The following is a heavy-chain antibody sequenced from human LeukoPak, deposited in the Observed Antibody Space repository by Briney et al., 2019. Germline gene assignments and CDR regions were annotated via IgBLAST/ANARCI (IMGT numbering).Heavy chain of an antibody. CDR1: GDSVSSNTAA. D-gene: IGHD2-15*01. CDR2: TFYRSKWYN. J-gene: IGHJ4*02. Sequence: SQTLSLTCVIAGDSVSSNTAAWNSIRQSPLRGLEWLGRTFYRSKWYNDYAGSVKSRITISPDTSKNHFSLHLDSVTPEDTAMYYCARDGWPAFDYWGQGSLVTVSS. CDR3: ARDGWPAFDY. V-gene: IGHV6-1*01.